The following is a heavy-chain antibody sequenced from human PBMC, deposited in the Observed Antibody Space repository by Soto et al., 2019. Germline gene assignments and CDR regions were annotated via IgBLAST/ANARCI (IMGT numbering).Heavy chain of an antibody. Sequence: QVQLVESGGGVVRPGRSLTLSCAASGFTLSRYGMHWVRQAPGKGLEWVAVISYDGSNEFYADSVKGRFTISRDNSRNTVYLQMNSLRAEDTSVYYCAKDLYSSETYTYYCGMDVWGQGTTVTVSS. D-gene: IGHD3-10*01. CDR1: GFTLSRYG. CDR3: AKDLYSSETYTYYCGMDV. J-gene: IGHJ6*02. V-gene: IGHV3-30*18. CDR2: ISYDGSNE.